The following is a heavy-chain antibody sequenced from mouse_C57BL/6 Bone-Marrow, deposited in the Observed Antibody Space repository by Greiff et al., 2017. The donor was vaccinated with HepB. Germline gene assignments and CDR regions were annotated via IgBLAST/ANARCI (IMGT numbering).Heavy chain of an antibody. D-gene: IGHD2-3*01. V-gene: IGHV1-82*01. Sequence: VKLMESGPELVKPGASVKISCKASGYAFSSSWMNWVKQRPGKGLEWIGRIYPGDGDTNYNGKFKGKATLTADKSSSTAFMQLSSLTSEDAAVYFCARWRDGYFYWYFDVWGTGTTVTVSS. CDR2: IYPGDGDT. J-gene: IGHJ1*03. CDR1: GYAFSSSW. CDR3: ARWRDGYFYWYFDV.